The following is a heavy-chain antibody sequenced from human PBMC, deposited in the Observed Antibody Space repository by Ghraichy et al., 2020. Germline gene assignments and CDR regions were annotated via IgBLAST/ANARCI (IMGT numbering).Heavy chain of an antibody. D-gene: IGHD3-3*01. Sequence: GGSLRLSCAASGFTFSSYSMNWVRQAPGKGLEWVSYISSSSSTIYYADSVKGRFTISRDNAKNSLYLQMNSLRDEDTAVYYCARSGSDFWSGYRNWFDPWGQGTLVTVSS. CDR1: GFTFSSYS. CDR2: ISSSSSTI. J-gene: IGHJ5*02. V-gene: IGHV3-48*02. CDR3: ARSGSDFWSGYRNWFDP.